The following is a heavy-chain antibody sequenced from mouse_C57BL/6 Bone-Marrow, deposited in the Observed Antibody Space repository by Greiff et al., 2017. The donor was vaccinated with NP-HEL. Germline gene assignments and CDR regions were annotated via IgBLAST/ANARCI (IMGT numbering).Heavy chain of an antibody. Sequence: VQLQQPGAELVRPGTSVKLSCKASGYTFTSYWMHWVKQRPGQGLEWIGVIDPSDSYTNYNQKFKGKATLTVDTSSSTAYMQLSSLTSEDPAVYYCAREAYYSIFYYAMDYWGQGTSVTVSS. J-gene: IGHJ4*01. CDR2: IDPSDSYT. CDR1: GYTFTSYW. CDR3: AREAYYSIFYYAMDY. D-gene: IGHD2-5*01. V-gene: IGHV1-59*01.